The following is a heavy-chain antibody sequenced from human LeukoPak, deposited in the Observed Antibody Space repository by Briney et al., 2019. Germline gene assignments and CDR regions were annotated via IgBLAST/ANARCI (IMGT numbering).Heavy chain of an antibody. CDR3: AREDSSYQDLDIVVVVAVFDY. V-gene: IGHV3-7*01. CDR1: GFTFSSYW. J-gene: IGHJ4*02. D-gene: IGHD2-15*01. Sequence: GGSLRLSCAASGFTFSSYWMGWVRQAPGKGLEWVANIKQDGSEKYYVDSVKGRFTISRDNAKNSLYLQMNSLRAEDTAVYYCAREDSSYQDLDIVVVVAVFDYWGQGTLVTVSS. CDR2: IKQDGSEK.